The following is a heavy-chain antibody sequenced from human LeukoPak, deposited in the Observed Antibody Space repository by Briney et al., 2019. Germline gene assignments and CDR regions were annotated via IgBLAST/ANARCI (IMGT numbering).Heavy chain of an antibody. CDR2: IKQDGSEK. D-gene: IGHD6-19*01. V-gene: IGHV3-7*01. J-gene: IGHJ6*03. CDR1: GFTFSSHW. Sequence: PGGSLRLSCAASGFTFSSHWMSWVRQAPGKGLEGVANIKQDGSEKYYVDSVKGRFTISRDNAKNSLYLQMNSLRAEDTAVYYCAREGGIAVASYMDVWGKGTTVTVSS. CDR3: AREGGIAVASYMDV.